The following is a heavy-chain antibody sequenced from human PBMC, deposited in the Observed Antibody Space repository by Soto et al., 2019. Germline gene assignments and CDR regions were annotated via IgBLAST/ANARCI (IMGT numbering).Heavy chain of an antibody. CDR2: ISGSGGST. CDR1: GFTFSSYA. Sequence: EVQLLESGGGLVQPGGSLRLSCAASGFTFSSYAMRWVRQAPGKGLEWVSAISGSGGSTYYADSVKGRFTISRDNSKNTLFLQMNSLRGEDTAVYYCARRGSSSYFDYWGQGTLVTVSS. CDR3: ARRGSSSYFDY. V-gene: IGHV3-23*01. D-gene: IGHD6-13*01. J-gene: IGHJ4*02.